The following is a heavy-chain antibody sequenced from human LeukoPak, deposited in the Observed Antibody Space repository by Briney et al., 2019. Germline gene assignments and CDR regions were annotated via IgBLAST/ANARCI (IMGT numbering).Heavy chain of an antibody. CDR1: GGSIPISTYY. CDR3: ARGTLYSGRSYYFDS. Sequence: PSETLSLTCTVSGGSIPISTYYWGWVRQPPGKGLEWIGSIYYSGTTKYNPSLKSRVTISVDNSNNKFSLRLSSVTAADTALYYCARGTLYSGRSYYFDSWGQGTLVTVSS. CDR2: IYYSGTT. D-gene: IGHD6-19*01. J-gene: IGHJ4*02. V-gene: IGHV4-39*07.